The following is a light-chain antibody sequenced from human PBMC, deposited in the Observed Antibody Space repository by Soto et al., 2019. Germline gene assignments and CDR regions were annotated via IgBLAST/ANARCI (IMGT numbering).Light chain of an antibody. J-gene: IGKJ5*01. CDR3: QQLNSYPPLIT. CDR1: QGISTY. V-gene: IGKV1-9*01. CDR2: AAS. Sequence: RFTRPTSLLSASLGNRLPTPCRAFQGISTYLAWYQQKPGKAPKLLIYAASTLQSGVPSRFSGSGSGTEFTLTISSLQPEDFATYYCQQLNSYPPLITFGQRRRLEV.